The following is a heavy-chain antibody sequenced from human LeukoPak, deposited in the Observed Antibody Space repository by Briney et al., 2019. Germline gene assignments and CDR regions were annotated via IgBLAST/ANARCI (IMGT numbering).Heavy chain of an antibody. CDR1: GYSISSGYY. CDR2: IYHSGST. CDR3: AAGIPYNWNDGIFDY. D-gene: IGHD1-20*01. J-gene: IGHJ4*02. V-gene: IGHV4-38-2*01. Sequence: SETLSLTCAVSGYSISSGYYWGWIQQPPGKGLEWIGSIYHSGSTYYNPSLKSRVTISVDTSKNQFSLKLSSVTAADTAVYYCAAGIPYNWNDGIFDYWGQGTLVTVSS.